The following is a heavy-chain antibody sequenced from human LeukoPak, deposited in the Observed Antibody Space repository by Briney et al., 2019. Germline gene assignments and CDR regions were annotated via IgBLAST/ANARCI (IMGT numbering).Heavy chain of an antibody. D-gene: IGHD5-12*01. CDR1: GGSFSGYY. CDR3: ARHVRIVATIFYAFDI. V-gene: IGHV4-34*01. Sequence: PSETLSLTCAVYGGSFSGYYWSWIRQPPGKGLEWIGEINHSGSTNYNPSLKSRVTISVDTSKNQFSLKLSSVTAADTAVYYCARHVRIVATIFYAFDIWGQGTMVTVSS. J-gene: IGHJ3*02. CDR2: INHSGST.